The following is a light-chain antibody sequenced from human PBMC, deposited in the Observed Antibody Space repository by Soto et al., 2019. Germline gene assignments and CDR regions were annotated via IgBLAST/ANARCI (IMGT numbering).Light chain of an antibody. J-gene: IGLJ1*01. CDR1: SSDIGGYNY. CDR3: SSYITTSTLV. Sequence: QPVLTQPASVSGSPGQSLTISCTGTSSDIGGYNYVSWYQQHPGKAPKLILYDVVARPSGVSSRFSGSKSGNTASLTISGLQAEDEADYYCSSYITTSTLVFGTGTKVTVL. CDR2: DVV. V-gene: IGLV2-14*01.